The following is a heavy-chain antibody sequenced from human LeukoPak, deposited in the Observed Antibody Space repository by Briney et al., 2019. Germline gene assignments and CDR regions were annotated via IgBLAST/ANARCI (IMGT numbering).Heavy chain of an antibody. D-gene: IGHD2/OR15-2a*01. CDR3: ARGFRRLDY. Sequence: SQTLSLTCAVYGGSFSGYYWSWIRQPPGKGLEWIGEINYSGSTNYNPSLKSRVTISVDTSKNQFSLKLSSVTAADAAVYYCARGFRRLDYWGQGTLVTVSS. V-gene: IGHV4-34*01. J-gene: IGHJ4*02. CDR2: INYSGST. CDR1: GGSFSGYY.